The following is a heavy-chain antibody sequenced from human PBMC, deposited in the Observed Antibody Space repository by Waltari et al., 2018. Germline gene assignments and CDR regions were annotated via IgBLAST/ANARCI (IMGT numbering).Heavy chain of an antibody. J-gene: IGHJ4*02. V-gene: IGHV1-46*01. Sequence: QVQLVQSGAEVKKPGASVKVSCKASGYTFTTYYIHWVRQAPGQGLEWMEIINPSSGDTRYAQKFQDRITLTSDTSSTTLYMELSSLRSEDTAVYYCARDGAVSAVLRFFFDYWGQGTLVTVSS. CDR2: INPSSGDT. CDR3: ARDGAVSAVLRFFFDY. D-gene: IGHD2-8*01. CDR1: GYTFTTYY.